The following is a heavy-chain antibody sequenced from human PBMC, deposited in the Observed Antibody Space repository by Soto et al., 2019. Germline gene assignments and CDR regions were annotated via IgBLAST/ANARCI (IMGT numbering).Heavy chain of an antibody. D-gene: IGHD2-15*01. CDR2: IYYSGST. CDR3: ARDLCCGSCYSADYYYYYGMDV. CDR1: GGSISSGDYY. V-gene: IGHV4-30-4*01. J-gene: IGHJ6*02. Sequence: SETLSLTCTVSGGSISSGDYYWSWIRQPPGKGLEWIGYIYYSGSTYYNPSLKCRVTISVDTSKNQFSLKLSSVTAADTAVYYCARDLCCGSCYSADYYYYYGMDVWGQGTTVTVSS.